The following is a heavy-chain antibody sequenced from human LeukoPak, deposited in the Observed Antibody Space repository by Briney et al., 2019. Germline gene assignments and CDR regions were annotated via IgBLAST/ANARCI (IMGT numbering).Heavy chain of an antibody. V-gene: IGHV3-11*01. CDR2: ISSSGSTI. D-gene: IGHD3-10*01. Sequence: GGSLRLSCAASGFTFSDYYMSWIRQAPGKGLEWVSYISSSGSTIYYADSVKGRFTISRDNAKNSLYLQMNSLRAEDTAAYYCAAGSGSYPDYFDYWGQGTLVTVSS. CDR3: AAGSGSYPDYFDY. J-gene: IGHJ4*02. CDR1: GFTFSDYY.